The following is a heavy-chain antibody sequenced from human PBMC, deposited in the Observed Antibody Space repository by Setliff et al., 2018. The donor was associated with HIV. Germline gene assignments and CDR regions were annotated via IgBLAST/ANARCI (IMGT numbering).Heavy chain of an antibody. J-gene: IGHJ4*02. D-gene: IGHD3-10*01. Sequence: GASVKVSCKAPGNSFNGDFLNWVRQDPGQGLEWMGNIKLSSGGTKCAQKFLGRVTMTRDTSTNTAFMELRRLNSDDTATYFCVTSPGFFTSVDETEAGDYWGQGTLVTVSS. CDR1: GNSFNGDF. CDR3: VTSPGFFTSVDETEAGDY. V-gene: IGHV1-2*02. CDR2: IKLSSGGT.